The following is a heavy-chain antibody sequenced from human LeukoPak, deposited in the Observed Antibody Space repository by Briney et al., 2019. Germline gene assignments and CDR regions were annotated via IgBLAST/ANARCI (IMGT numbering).Heavy chain of an antibody. J-gene: IGHJ2*01. V-gene: IGHV4-4*07. CDR2: FYTSGTT. Sequence: PSETLSLTCSVSGGSISSYSWNWIRQPAGKGLEWIGRFYTSGTTNYNPSLKSRVTMSIDTSKNQVSLKMRSVTAADTAVYYCARTVVTLDWYFHLWGRGTLVSVSS. D-gene: IGHD4-23*01. CDR3: ARTVVTLDWYFHL. CDR1: GGSISSYS.